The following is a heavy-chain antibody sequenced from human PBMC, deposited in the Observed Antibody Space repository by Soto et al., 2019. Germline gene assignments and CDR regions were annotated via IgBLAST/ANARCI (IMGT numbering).Heavy chain of an antibody. CDR3: AKDTIFGVVIIGRGDYYGMDV. D-gene: IGHD3-3*01. V-gene: IGHV3-23*01. Sequence: GGSLRLSCAASGFTFSSYAMSWVRQAPGKGLEWVSAISGSGGSTYYADSVKGRFTISRDNSKNTLYLQMNSLRAEDTAVYYCAKDTIFGVVIIGRGDYYGMDVWGQGTTVTVSS. CDR1: GFTFSSYA. CDR2: ISGSGGST. J-gene: IGHJ6*02.